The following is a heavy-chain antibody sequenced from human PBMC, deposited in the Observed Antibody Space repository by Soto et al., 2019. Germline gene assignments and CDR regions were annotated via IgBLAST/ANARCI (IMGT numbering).Heavy chain of an antibody. J-gene: IGHJ5*02. CDR3: ARDVHYDILTGYYVKSWFDP. CDR2: ISSSSSYI. Sequence: EVQLVESGGGLVKPGGSLRLSCAASGFTFSSYSMNWVRQAPGKGLEWVSSISSSSSYIYYADSVKGRFTISRDNAKNSLDLQMNSLRAADTAVYYCARDVHYDILTGYYVKSWFDPWGQGTPVTVSS. D-gene: IGHD3-9*01. CDR1: GFTFSSYS. V-gene: IGHV3-21*01.